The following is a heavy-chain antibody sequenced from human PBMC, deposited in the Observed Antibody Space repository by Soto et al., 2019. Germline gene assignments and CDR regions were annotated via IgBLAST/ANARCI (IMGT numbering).Heavy chain of an antibody. Sequence: PSDTLSLTCTVSGGSISSYYWSWIRQPPGPGLEWIGYIYYSGSTNYNPSLKSRVTISVDTSKNQFSLKLSSVTAADTAVYYCARHDKVYPPGPYFDYWGQGTLVTVSS. CDR3: ARHDKVYPPGPYFDY. CDR2: IYYSGST. D-gene: IGHD2-2*02. V-gene: IGHV4-59*08. J-gene: IGHJ4*02. CDR1: GGSISSYY.